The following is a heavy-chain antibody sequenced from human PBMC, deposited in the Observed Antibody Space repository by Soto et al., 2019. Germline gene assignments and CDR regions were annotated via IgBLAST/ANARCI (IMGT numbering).Heavy chain of an antibody. D-gene: IGHD1-20*01. CDR1: GVSISSYY. CDR3: SRGTRALITSFFAY. J-gene: IGHJ4*02. CDR2: VHDSGST. Sequence: PSETLSLTCTVSGVSISSYYWSWIRQTPGKGLEWIGCVHDSGSTDYNPSLKGRVTMSLHTSKSQFSLNLSSVTAADSATYYCSRGTRALITSFFAYWGQGIPVTVSS. V-gene: IGHV4-59*01.